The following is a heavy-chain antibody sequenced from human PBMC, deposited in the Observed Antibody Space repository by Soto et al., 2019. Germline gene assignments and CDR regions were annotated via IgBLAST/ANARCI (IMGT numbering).Heavy chain of an antibody. V-gene: IGHV4-34*01. CDR1: GGSFSGYY. CDR3: AIGGSGYRGWYYYGMDV. Sequence: QVQLQQWGAGLLKPSETLSLTCAVYGGSFSGYYWSWIRQPPGKGLEWIGEINHSGSTNYNPSLKSRVTISVDTSKNQFSLQLSSVTAADTAVYYCAIGGSGYRGWYYYGMDVWGQGTTVTVSS. J-gene: IGHJ6*02. D-gene: IGHD3-22*01. CDR2: INHSGST.